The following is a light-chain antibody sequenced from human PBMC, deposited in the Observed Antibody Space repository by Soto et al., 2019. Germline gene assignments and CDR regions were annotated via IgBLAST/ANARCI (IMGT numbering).Light chain of an antibody. J-gene: IGKJ1*01. CDR1: QSISSW. CDR3: QQYNSYSPWT. V-gene: IGKV1-5*01. CDR2: DAS. Sequence: DIQMTQSPSTLSASVGERVTITCRASQSISSWLAWYQQKPGKAPKLLIYDASSLESGVPSRFSGSGSGTEFTLTISSLQPDDFATYYCQQYNSYSPWTFGQGTKVDI.